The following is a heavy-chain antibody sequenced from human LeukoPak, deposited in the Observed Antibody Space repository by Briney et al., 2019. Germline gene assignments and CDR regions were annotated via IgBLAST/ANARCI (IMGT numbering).Heavy chain of an antibody. J-gene: IGHJ4*02. CDR1: GGSFSGYY. CDR3: ARREELAVAGIWVPFDY. D-gene: IGHD6-19*01. CDR2: INHSGST. V-gene: IGHV4-34*01. Sequence: SETLSLTCAVYGGSFSGYYWSWIRQPPGKGLEWIGEINHSGSTNYNPSLKSRVTISVDTSKNQFSLKLSSVTAADTAVYYCARREELAVAGIWVPFDYWGQGTLVTVSS.